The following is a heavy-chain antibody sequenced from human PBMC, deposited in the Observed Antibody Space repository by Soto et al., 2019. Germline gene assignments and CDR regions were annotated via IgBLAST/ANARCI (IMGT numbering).Heavy chain of an antibody. Sequence: ASVKVSCKASGYTFTSYAMHWVRQAPGQRLEWMGWINAGNGNTKYSQKFQGRVIITRDTSASTAYMELSSLRSDDTAVYYCARVKGSGYHNWFDPWGQGTLVTVSS. D-gene: IGHD3-22*01. CDR3: ARVKGSGYHNWFDP. V-gene: IGHV1-3*01. CDR2: INAGNGNT. J-gene: IGHJ5*02. CDR1: GYTFTSYA.